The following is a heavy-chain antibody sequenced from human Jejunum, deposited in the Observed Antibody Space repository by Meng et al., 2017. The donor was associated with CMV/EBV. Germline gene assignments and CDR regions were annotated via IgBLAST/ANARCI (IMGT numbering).Heavy chain of an antibody. Sequence: LGLGGNPVQPGRSLSLSCAASGFSFNTYAMAWVRQAPGRRLEWVSTIGGRGDDTYYADSGKGRFTISRDNSRNTLYLQMSSLRAEDTAIYYCARLTPTYSSATFDYWGQGALVTVSS. CDR2: IGGRGDDT. CDR1: GFSFNTYA. D-gene: IGHD2/OR15-2a*01. V-gene: IGHV3-23*01. CDR3: ARLTPTYSSATFDY. J-gene: IGHJ4*02.